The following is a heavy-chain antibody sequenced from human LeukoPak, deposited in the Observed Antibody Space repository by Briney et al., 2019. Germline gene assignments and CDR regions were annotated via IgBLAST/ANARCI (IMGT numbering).Heavy chain of an antibody. V-gene: IGHV3-23*01. CDR1: GFSFSSYA. CDR2: ISGSGDTT. CDR3: AKGHSAHGTGFDC. D-gene: IGHD1-14*01. J-gene: IGHJ4*02. Sequence: PGGSLRLSCAASGFSFSSYAVSWVRQAPGKGLEWVSGISGSGDTTYYADSVKGRFTISRDNSKNTLYLQMNSLRVEDTAVYYCAKGHSAHGTGFDCWGQGTLVAVSS.